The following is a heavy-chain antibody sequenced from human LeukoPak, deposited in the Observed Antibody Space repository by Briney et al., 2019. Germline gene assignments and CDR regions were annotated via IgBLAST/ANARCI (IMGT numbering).Heavy chain of an antibody. CDR2: ISSYNGNT. CDR1: GYTFTSYG. CDR3: ARAGGYCGRISCPYYFDY. D-gene: IGHD2-15*01. Sequence: ASVKVSCKASGYTFTSYGISWVRQAPGQGLEWMGWISSYNGNTNYAQKLQGRVTMTTDTSTSTAYMELRSLRSDDTAVYYCARAGGYCGRISCPYYFDYWGQGSLVAVSS. V-gene: IGHV1-18*01. J-gene: IGHJ4*02.